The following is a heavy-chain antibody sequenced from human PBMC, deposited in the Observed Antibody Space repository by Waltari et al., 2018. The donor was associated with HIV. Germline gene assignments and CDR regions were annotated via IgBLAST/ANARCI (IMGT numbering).Heavy chain of an antibody. J-gene: IGHJ4*02. CDR3: ARAGITMIVVAEFDY. CDR1: GGSFSGYY. Sequence: QVQLQQWGAGLLKPSETLSLTCAVYGGSFSGYYWSWIRQPPGKGLAWIGEINHSGSTNYNPSLKSRVTISVDTSKNQFSLKLSSVTAADTAVYYCARAGITMIVVAEFDYWGQGTLVTVSS. CDR2: INHSGST. V-gene: IGHV4-34*01. D-gene: IGHD3-22*01.